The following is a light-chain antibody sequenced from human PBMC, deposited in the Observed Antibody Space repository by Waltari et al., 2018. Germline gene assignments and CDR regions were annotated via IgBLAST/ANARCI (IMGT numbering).Light chain of an antibody. CDR1: RSVRFK. J-gene: IGKJ4*01. Sequence: EILLTQSPATLSVSPGEGATLSCRASRSVRFKLAWYQQKPGQAPRLLIYGASTRATGVPAMFSGGGSGTEFTLTITRLQSEDFSVYYCQQYNNWPLPFGGWTKVEIK. V-gene: IGKV3-15*01. CDR2: GAS. CDR3: QQYNNWPLP.